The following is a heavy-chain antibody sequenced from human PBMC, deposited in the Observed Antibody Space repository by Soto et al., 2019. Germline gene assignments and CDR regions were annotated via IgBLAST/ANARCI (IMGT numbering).Heavy chain of an antibody. Sequence: QITLKESGPTLVKPTQTLALNCTFSGFSFNTRGVGVAWIRQPPGKALEWLAVTYWDDDRRYRPALTDRLTITKDISTYQVVLTITSRDPVDTGTYYCAHLVPGPLSFAYWSQGAMVTVSS. J-gene: IGHJ4*02. D-gene: IGHD2-8*02. CDR3: AHLVPGPLSFAY. CDR1: GFSFNTRGVG. V-gene: IGHV2-5*02. CDR2: TYWDDDR.